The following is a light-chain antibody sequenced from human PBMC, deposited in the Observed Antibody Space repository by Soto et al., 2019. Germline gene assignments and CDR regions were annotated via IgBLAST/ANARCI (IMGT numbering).Light chain of an antibody. CDR2: GTS. J-gene: IGKJ5*01. Sequence: EIVLTQSPGTLFLSRGERAMLSCRASQRVRSTYLAWYQQKPGQAPRLVIYGTSSRATGIPDRFSGSGSETDFTLTISRLEPEDFAVYYCQQYGSSPITFGQGTRLEIK. V-gene: IGKV3-20*01. CDR3: QQYGSSPIT. CDR1: QRVRSTY.